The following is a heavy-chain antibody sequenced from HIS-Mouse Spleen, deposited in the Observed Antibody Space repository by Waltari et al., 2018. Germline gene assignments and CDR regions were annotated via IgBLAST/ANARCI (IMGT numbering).Heavy chain of an antibody. CDR3: ARGIVATVATPYFDY. V-gene: IGHV4-39*07. D-gene: IGHD5-12*01. J-gene: IGHJ4*02. CDR1: GGSISSSSYY. CDR2: IYYSGST. Sequence: QLQLQESGPGLVKPSETLSLTCTVSGGSISSSSYYWGWIRQPPGKGLEWIGSIYYSGSTYYNPSLKSRVTISVDTSKNQFSLKLSSVTAADTAVYYCARGIVATVATPYFDYWGQGTLVTVSS.